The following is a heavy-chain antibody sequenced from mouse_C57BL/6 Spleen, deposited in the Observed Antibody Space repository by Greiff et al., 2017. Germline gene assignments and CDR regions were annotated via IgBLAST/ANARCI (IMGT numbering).Heavy chain of an antibody. Sequence: EVQLQQSGPVLVKPGASVKMSCKASGYTFTDYYMHWVKQSHGKSLEWIGVINPYNGGTSYNQKFKGKATLTVDKSSSTAYMELNSLTSEDSAVYNCARWPLYYGYDGWFAYWGQGTLVTVSA. CDR3: ARWPLYYGYDGWFAY. J-gene: IGHJ3*01. CDR1: GYTFTDYY. D-gene: IGHD2-2*01. CDR2: INPYNGGT. V-gene: IGHV1-19*01.